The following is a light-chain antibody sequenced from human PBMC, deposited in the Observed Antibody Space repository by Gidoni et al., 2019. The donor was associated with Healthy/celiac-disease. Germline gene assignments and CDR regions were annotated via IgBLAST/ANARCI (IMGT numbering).Light chain of an antibody. CDR3: QQRSNWPPT. Sequence: EIVLTQSPATLSLSPGERATLSCRASQSVSSYLAWYQQKPGQAPSLLIYDASNRATGIPARFRGSGSGTDFTLTISSLDPEDFSVYYCQQRSNWPPTFGQGTRLEIK. CDR1: QSVSSY. V-gene: IGKV3-11*01. CDR2: DAS. J-gene: IGKJ5*01.